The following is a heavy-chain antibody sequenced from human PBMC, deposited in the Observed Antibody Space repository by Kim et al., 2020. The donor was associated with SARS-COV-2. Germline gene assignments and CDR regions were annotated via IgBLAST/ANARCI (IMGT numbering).Heavy chain of an antibody. V-gene: IGHV3-30*18. J-gene: IGHJ4*02. CDR2: ISYDGSNK. CDR1: GFTFSSYA. CDR3: AKGSGSYYSHFDY. Sequence: GGSLRLSCAASGFTFSSYAMHWVRQAPGKGLEWVAVISYDGSNKYYADSVQGRFTISRDNSKNTLDLQMNSLRAEDTAVYYCAKGSGSYYSHFDYWGQGTLVTVSS. D-gene: IGHD3-10*01.